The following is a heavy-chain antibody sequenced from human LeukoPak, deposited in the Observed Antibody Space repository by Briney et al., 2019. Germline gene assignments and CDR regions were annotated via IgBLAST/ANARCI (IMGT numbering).Heavy chain of an antibody. CDR1: GFTLSTNA. CDR2: ISGSGAST. V-gene: IGHV3-23*01. CDR3: AKDVGKWESLHFFDY. J-gene: IGHJ4*02. Sequence: QPGGSLRLSCLTSGFTLSTNAMSWVRQAPGKGLEWVSGISGSGASTYYADSVKGRFTISRYDSRNTLYLQMNSLRGDDTAVYYCAKDVGKWESLHFFDYWGQGTLVTVSS. D-gene: IGHD1-26*01.